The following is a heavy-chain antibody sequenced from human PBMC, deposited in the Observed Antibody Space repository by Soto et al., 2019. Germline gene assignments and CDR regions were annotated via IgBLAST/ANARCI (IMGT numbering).Heavy chain of an antibody. CDR1: GGSISSGDYY. J-gene: IGHJ4*02. V-gene: IGHV4-30-4*01. D-gene: IGHD2-21*02. Sequence: PSETLSLTCTVSGGSISSGDYYWSWIRQPPGKGLEWIGYIYYSGSTYYNPSLKSRVTISVDTSKNQFSLKLSSVTAADTAVYYCASTIVVVTAIYFDCWGQGTLVTV. CDR3: ASTIVVVTAIYFDC. CDR2: IYYSGST.